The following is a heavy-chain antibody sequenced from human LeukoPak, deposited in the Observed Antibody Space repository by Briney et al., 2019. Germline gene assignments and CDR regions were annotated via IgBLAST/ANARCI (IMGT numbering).Heavy chain of an antibody. Sequence: PSETLSLTCAVYGGSFSGYYWSWIRQPPGKGLEWIGEINHSGSTNYNPSLKSRVTISVDTSKNQFSLKLSSVTAADTAVYYCARALPYGGKGFDYWGQGTLVTVSS. V-gene: IGHV4-34*01. J-gene: IGHJ4*02. CDR2: INHSGST. CDR1: GGSFSGYY. D-gene: IGHD4-23*01. CDR3: ARALPYGGKGFDY.